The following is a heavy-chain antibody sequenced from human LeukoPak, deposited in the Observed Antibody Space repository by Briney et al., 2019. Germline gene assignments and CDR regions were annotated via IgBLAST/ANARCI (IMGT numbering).Heavy chain of an antibody. V-gene: IGHV3-30*18. Sequence: GRSLRPSCEASGFTFSSYGMHWVRQAPGKGLEWVAVVSYDGSNKYYADSVEGRFTISRDNSKNTLYLQMNSLRAEDTAVYYCAKVSTYTTSWRYFDYWGQGTLVTVSS. CDR2: VSYDGSNK. D-gene: IGHD6-13*01. CDR1: GFTFSSYG. J-gene: IGHJ4*02. CDR3: AKVSTYTTSWRYFDY.